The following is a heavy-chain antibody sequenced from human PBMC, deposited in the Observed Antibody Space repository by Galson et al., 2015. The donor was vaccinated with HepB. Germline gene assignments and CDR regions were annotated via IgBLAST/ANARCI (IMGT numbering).Heavy chain of an antibody. Sequence: CAISGDSVSTNSVAWNWIRQSPSRGLEWLGRTYYRSKWYNDYAVSVKSRIAINPDTSKNQFPLQLNSVTPEDTAVYYCAKGTSSTGFDPWGQGTLVTVSS. V-gene: IGHV6-1*01. CDR1: GDSVSTNSVA. CDR2: TYYRSKWYN. D-gene: IGHD6-13*01. CDR3: AKGTSSTGFDP. J-gene: IGHJ5*02.